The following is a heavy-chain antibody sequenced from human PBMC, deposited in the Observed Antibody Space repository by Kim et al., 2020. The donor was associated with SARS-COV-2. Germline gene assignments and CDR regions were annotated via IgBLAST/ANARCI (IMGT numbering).Heavy chain of an antibody. CDR2: ISGSGGST. V-gene: IGHV3-23*01. Sequence: GGSLRLSCAASGFTFSSYAMSWVRQAPGKGLEWVSAISGSGGSTYYADSVKGRFTISRDNSKNTLYLQMNSLRAEDTAVYYCAKDRGFRGYDFSRPYWDQGTLVTVSS. J-gene: IGHJ4*01. D-gene: IGHD3-3*01. CDR1: GFTFSSYA. CDR3: AKDRGFRGYDFSRPY.